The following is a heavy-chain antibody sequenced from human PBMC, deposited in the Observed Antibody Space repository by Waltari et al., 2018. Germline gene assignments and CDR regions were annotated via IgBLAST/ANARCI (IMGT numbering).Heavy chain of an antibody. Sequence: EVQLVESGGGLVQPGRSLRLSCAASGFTFDDYAMHWVRQAPGKGLEWVSGISWNSGSIGYADSVKGRLTISRDNAKNSLYLQMNSLRAEDMALYYCARSLVVVAATTYFDYWGQGTLVTVSS. D-gene: IGHD2-15*01. CDR3: ARSLVVVAATTYFDY. CDR2: ISWNSGSI. CDR1: GFTFDDYA. J-gene: IGHJ4*02. V-gene: IGHV3-9*03.